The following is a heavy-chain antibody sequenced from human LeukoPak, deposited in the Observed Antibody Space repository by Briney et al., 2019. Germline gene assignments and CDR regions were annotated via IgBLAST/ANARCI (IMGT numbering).Heavy chain of an antibody. CDR2: IWFDGSNK. Sequence: AGGSLRLSCAASGFTFSNYGMHWVRQAPGKGLEWVAFIWFDGSNKYQADSVKGRFTISRDNSKNTLFLQMNSLRAEDTAVYYCAREWLRSGSYDYRGQGTLVTVSS. CDR3: AREWLRSGSYDY. D-gene: IGHD1-26*01. CDR1: GFTFSNYG. J-gene: IGHJ4*02. V-gene: IGHV3-33*08.